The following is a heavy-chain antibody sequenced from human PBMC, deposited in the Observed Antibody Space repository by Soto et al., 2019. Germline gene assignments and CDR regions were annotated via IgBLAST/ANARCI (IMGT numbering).Heavy chain of an antibody. CDR3: AHGSGWLSDY. J-gene: IGHJ4*02. Sequence: QITLKESGPTLVKPTQTLTLTCTFSGFSLSSPAVGVNWIRQPPGKALEWLALIYWDDDKQYSPSLRSRLTLTKDTSKNPVVLTMTNVDPVDTATYYCAHGSGWLSDYWGQGTLVTVSS. D-gene: IGHD6-19*01. V-gene: IGHV2-5*02. CDR1: GFSLSSPAVG. CDR2: IYWDDDK.